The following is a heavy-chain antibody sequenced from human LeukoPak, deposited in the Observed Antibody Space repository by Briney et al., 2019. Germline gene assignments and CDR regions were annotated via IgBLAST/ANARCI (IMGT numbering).Heavy chain of an antibody. CDR1: GGTFSSYA. V-gene: IGHV1-69*05. D-gene: IGHD3-22*01. CDR3: ARYYYYDSSGYTTHDAFDI. Sequence: GSSVKVSCKASGGTFSSYAISWVRQAPGQGLEWMGGIIPIFGTANYAQKFQGRVTMTRDMSTSTVYMELSSLRSEDTAVYYCARYYYYDSSGYTTHDAFDIWGQGTMVTVSS. J-gene: IGHJ3*02. CDR2: IIPIFGTA.